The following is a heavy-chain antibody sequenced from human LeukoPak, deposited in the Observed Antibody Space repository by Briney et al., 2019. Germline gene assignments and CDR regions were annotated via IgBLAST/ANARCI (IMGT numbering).Heavy chain of an antibody. CDR3: AKERALTREYFFDS. D-gene: IGHD3-9*01. J-gene: IGHJ4*02. V-gene: IGHV3-30*18. CDR2: ISHDGSNQ. CDR1: GFTFSDYG. Sequence: LPGGSLRLSCAASGFTFSDYGMHWVRQAPGKGLEWVAVISHDGSNQYYADSVKGRLTISRDKSKNTLYLQMNSLRTEDTAVYYCAKERALTREYFFDSWGQGTLVTVSS.